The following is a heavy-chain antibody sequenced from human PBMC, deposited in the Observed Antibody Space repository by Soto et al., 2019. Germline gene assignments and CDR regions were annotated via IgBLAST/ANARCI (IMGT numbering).Heavy chain of an antibody. D-gene: IGHD3-9*01. V-gene: IGHV3-23*01. J-gene: IGHJ4*02. CDR3: AGRTGYHIDY. CDR1: GFIFSNYA. Sequence: EVQLLESGGGLVQPGGSLRLSCAASGFIFSNYAMNWVRQAPGQGLELVSAVGGNGLDTYYADSVKGRFTISRDNSKNTLYLQMNSLKAEDTAVYYCAGRTGYHIDYWGQGTLVTVSS. CDR2: VGGNGLDT.